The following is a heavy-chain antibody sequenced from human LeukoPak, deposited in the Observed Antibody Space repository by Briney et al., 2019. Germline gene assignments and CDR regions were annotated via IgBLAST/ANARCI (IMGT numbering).Heavy chain of an antibody. Sequence: SETLSLTCTVSGGSISSSSYYWGWIRQPPGKRLEWIGSIYYSGSTYYNPSLKSRVTISVDTSKNQFSLRLSSVTAADTAVYYCARRVVSAAIRYLNWFDPWGQGTLVTVSS. CDR1: GGSISSSSYY. CDR3: ARRVVSAAIRYLNWFDP. CDR2: IYYSGST. V-gene: IGHV4-39*01. D-gene: IGHD2-2*02. J-gene: IGHJ5*02.